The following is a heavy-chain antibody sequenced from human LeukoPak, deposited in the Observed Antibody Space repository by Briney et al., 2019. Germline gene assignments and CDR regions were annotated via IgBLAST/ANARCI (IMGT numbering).Heavy chain of an antibody. D-gene: IGHD3-10*01. CDR1: GGSISSYY. V-gene: IGHV4-59*08. CDR2: IYYSGST. J-gene: IGHJ3*02. Sequence: PSETLSLTCTVSGGSISSYYWSWIRQPPGKGLEWIGYIYYSGSTNYNHSLKSRVTISVDTSKNQFSLKLSSVTAADTAVYYCAAYYGSGSGPISGDAFDIWGQGTMVTVSS. CDR3: AAYYGSGSGPISGDAFDI.